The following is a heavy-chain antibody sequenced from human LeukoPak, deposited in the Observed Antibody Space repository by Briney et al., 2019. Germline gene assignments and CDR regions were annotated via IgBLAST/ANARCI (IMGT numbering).Heavy chain of an antibody. V-gene: IGHV1-2*02. D-gene: IGHD6-13*01. CDR1: GYTFTVYY. CDR2: INPNSGST. Sequence: ASVKVSCKASGYTFTVYYMHWVRQAPGQGLEWMGWINPNSGSTNYAQKFQGRVTMTRDTSISTAYMELSRLRSDDTAVYYCARESAIAAAGRLDQSFDYWAQGNLVTVSS. J-gene: IGHJ4*02. CDR3: ARESAIAAAGRLDQSFDY.